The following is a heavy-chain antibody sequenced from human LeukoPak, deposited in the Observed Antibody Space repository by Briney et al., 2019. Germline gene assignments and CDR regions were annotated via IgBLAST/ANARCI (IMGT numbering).Heavy chain of an antibody. J-gene: IGHJ4*02. CDR1: GYTLTELS. V-gene: IGHV1-24*01. CDR2: FDPEDGET. CDR3: ATDFRRYCSSTSCGRSFDY. Sequence: GASVKVSCKVSGYTLTELSMHWVRQAPGKGLEWMGGFDPEDGETIYAQKFQGRVTMTEDTSTDTAYMELSSLRSEDTAVYYCATDFRRYCSSTSCGRSFDYWGQGTLVTVSS. D-gene: IGHD2-2*01.